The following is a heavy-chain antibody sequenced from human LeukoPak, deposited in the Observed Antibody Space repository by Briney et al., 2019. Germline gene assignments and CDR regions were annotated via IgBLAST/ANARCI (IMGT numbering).Heavy chain of an antibody. CDR1: GGTFSSYA. Sequence: SVKVSCKASGGTFSSYAISWVRQAPGQGLEWMGGIIPIFGIANYAQKFQGRVTITADESTSTAYMELSSLRSEDTAVYYCARGEYSSSWYGPAEYFQHWGQGTLVTVSS. CDR3: ARGEYSSSWYGPAEYFQH. J-gene: IGHJ1*01. CDR2: IIPIFGIA. D-gene: IGHD6-13*01. V-gene: IGHV1-69*01.